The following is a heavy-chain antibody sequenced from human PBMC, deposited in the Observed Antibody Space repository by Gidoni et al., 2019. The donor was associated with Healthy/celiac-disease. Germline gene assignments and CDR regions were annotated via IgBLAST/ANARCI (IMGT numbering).Heavy chain of an antibody. J-gene: IGHJ5*02. CDR1: GVPLRSYA. Sequence: VQLVESGGGLVQPGGSLRLSCSAFGVPLRSYAMSWVRQAPGEGLEWGSAISGSGGSTYYADSVKGRFTISRDNSKNTLYLQMNSLRAEDTAVYYCAKDLRPVIAADYNWFDPWGQGTLVTVSS. D-gene: IGHD6-13*01. CDR3: AKDLRPVIAADYNWFDP. V-gene: IGHV3-23*04. CDR2: ISGSGGST.